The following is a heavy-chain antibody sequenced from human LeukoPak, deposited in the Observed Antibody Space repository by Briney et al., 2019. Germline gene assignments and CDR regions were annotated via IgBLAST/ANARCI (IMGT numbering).Heavy chain of an antibody. J-gene: IGHJ3*02. CDR3: ARDGIGVVPAAIDACDM. CDR2: ISSSSNYI. V-gene: IGHV3-21*01. Sequence: PGGSLRLSRAASGFTFSIYSMNWVRGALGRGLEWGSSISSSSNYIDYAYSVKGRFTIARDNAKNSLHLQMNGLRAEDTGVYYCARDGIGVVPAAIDACDMWGRKTMLSVS. CDR1: GFTFSIYS. D-gene: IGHD2-2*02.